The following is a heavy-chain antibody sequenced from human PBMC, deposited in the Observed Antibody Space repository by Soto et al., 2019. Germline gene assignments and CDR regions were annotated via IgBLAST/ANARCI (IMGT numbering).Heavy chain of an antibody. J-gene: IGHJ4*02. CDR1: GGTFSSYT. CDR2: IIPILGIA. Sequence: SVKVSCKASGGTFSSYTISWVRQAPGQGLEWMGRIIPILGIANYAQKFQGRVTITADKSTSTAYMELSSLRSEDTAVYYCARGEGGYCSSTSCYDYWGQGALVTVSS. CDR3: ARGEGGYCSSTSCYDY. V-gene: IGHV1-69*02. D-gene: IGHD2-2*01.